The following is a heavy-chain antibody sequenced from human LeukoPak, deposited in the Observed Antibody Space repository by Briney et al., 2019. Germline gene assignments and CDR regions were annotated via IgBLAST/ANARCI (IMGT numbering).Heavy chain of an antibody. V-gene: IGHV4-61*02. CDR2: IYTSGST. CDR3: ARELRYSSADSCYSCDY. Sequence: SETLSLTCTVSGGSISSGSYYWSWIRQPAGKGLEWIGRIYTSGSTNYNPSLKSRVTISVDTSKNQFSLKLSSVTAADTAFYYCARELRYSSADSCYSCDYWGRGSLVTVSS. D-gene: IGHD2-15*01. CDR1: GGSISSGSYY. J-gene: IGHJ4*02.